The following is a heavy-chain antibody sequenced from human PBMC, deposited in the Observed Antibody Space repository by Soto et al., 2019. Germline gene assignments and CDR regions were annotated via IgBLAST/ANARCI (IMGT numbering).Heavy chain of an antibody. D-gene: IGHD4-17*01. V-gene: IGHV4-39*01. Sequence: QLQLQESGPGLVKPSETLSLTCTVSGGSISSGNYYWGWIRQPPGKGLEWIGRIHYIGSTYYNSSLKSRVTISVDTSRNQFSLKLTSVTAADTAVYYCATLPHYGDPKAGFWGQGTLVTVSS. CDR3: ATLPHYGDPKAGF. CDR1: GGSISSGNYY. CDR2: IHYIGST. J-gene: IGHJ4*02.